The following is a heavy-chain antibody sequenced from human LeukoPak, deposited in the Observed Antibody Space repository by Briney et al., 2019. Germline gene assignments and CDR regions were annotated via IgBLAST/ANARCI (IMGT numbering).Heavy chain of an antibody. V-gene: IGHV4-39*02. CDR3: ARDNWNYGSSMDV. J-gene: IGHJ6*02. Sequence: SETLSLTCTVSGGSISSDSYYWSWIRQPPGKGLEWIGDMYYSGSTYYNPSLKSRVTISVDTSKNQFSLKLSSVIVADTAVYYCARDNWNYGSSMDVWGQGTTVTVSS. D-gene: IGHD1-7*01. CDR1: GGSISSDSYY. CDR2: MYYSGST.